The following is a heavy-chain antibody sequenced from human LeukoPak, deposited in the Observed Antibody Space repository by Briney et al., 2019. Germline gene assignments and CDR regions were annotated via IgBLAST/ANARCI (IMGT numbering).Heavy chain of an antibody. J-gene: IGHJ4*02. Sequence: PGGSLRLSCAASGFNFDTYSMMWVRQAPGKGLEWVSVIDTRGGNIHYIDSAKGRFTVSRDNSKKTLYLQMNSLRVEDTAIYYCATYSQNGDPSPYWGQGTLVAVSS. D-gene: IGHD3-16*01. V-gene: IGHV3-23*05. CDR2: IDTRGGNI. CDR1: GFNFDTYS. CDR3: ATYSQNGDPSPY.